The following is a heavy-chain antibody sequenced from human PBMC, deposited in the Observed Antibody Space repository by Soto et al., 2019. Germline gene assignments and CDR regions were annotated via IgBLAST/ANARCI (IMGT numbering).Heavy chain of an antibody. D-gene: IGHD3-10*01. CDR3: AREGYGLWFGPGRWFDP. CDR1: GGSFSGYY. V-gene: IGHV4-34*01. CDR2: INHRGST. Sequence: QVQLQQWGAGLLKPSETLSLTCAVYGGSFSGYYWSWIRQPPGKGLEWIGEINHRGSTNYNPSLKSRVTISVDTSKNQFSLKLSSVTAADTAVYYCAREGYGLWFGPGRWFDPWGQGTLVTVSS. J-gene: IGHJ5*02.